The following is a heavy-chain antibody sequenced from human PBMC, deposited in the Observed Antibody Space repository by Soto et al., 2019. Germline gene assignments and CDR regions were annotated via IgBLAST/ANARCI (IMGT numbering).Heavy chain of an antibody. Sequence: QVQLVQSGAEVKKPGSSVKVSCKASGGTFSSYTISWVRQAPGQGLEWMGRIIPILGIANYAQKFQGRVTITADKSTSTAYMERSSLRSEDTAVYYCARDPRGGERGWIEYWGQGTLVTVSS. D-gene: IGHD6-19*01. CDR2: IIPILGIA. CDR1: GGTFSSYT. V-gene: IGHV1-69*08. J-gene: IGHJ4*02. CDR3: ARDPRGGERGWIEY.